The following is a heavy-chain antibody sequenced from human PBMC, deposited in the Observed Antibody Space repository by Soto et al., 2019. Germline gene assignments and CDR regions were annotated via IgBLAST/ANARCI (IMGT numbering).Heavy chain of an antibody. Sequence: GGSLRLSCAASGFTFSSYAMHWVRQAPGKGLEWVAVISYDGSNKYYADSVKGRFTISRDNSKNTLYLQMNSLRAEDTAVYYCARDYYYGSGPRFYFDYRGQGTLVTVSS. V-gene: IGHV3-30-3*01. J-gene: IGHJ4*02. CDR1: GFTFSSYA. D-gene: IGHD3-10*01. CDR3: ARDYYYGSGPRFYFDY. CDR2: ISYDGSNK.